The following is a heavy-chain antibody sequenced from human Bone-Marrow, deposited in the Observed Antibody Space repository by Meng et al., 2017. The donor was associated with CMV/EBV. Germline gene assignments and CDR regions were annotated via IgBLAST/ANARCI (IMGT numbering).Heavy chain of an antibody. CDR2: ISAYNGNT. CDR3: ARLGPIWGDLDGY. J-gene: IGHJ4*02. CDR1: GYTLTRYE. V-gene: IGHV1-18*01. D-gene: IGHD3-16*01. Sequence: CKASGYTLTRYEIRWVRQAPGQGLEWMGWISAYNGNTTYAQKLQGRVTMTTDTSTSTAYMELRSLRSDDTAVYYCARLGPIWGDLDGYWGQGTLVTVS.